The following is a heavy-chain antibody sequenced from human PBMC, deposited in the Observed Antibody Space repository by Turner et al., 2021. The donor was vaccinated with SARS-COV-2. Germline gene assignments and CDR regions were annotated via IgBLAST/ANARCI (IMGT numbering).Heavy chain of an antibody. D-gene: IGHD3-10*01. CDR1: GFTFSHYA. CDR2: VGTAGDT. Sequence: EVQLVESGEGLVQPGGSLRLSCAASGFTFSHYAMHWVRQATGKGLEWVSAVGTAGDTYYPGSVKGRFTISRENGKNSLYLQMNSLRAGDTAVYYCARAKFRGLISWFDPWGQGTLVTVSS. V-gene: IGHV3-13*04. J-gene: IGHJ5*02. CDR3: ARAKFRGLISWFDP.